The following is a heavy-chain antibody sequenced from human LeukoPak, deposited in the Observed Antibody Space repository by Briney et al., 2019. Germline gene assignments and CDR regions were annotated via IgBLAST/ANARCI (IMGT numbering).Heavy chain of an antibody. J-gene: IGHJ5*02. CDR3: ARGEAAAGYYNWFDP. V-gene: IGHV1-2*02. D-gene: IGHD6-13*01. CDR2: INPNSGGT. Sequence: VASVKVSCKASGYTFTGYYMHWVRQAPGQGLEWMGWINPNSGGTNYAQKFQGRVTMTRDTSISTAYMELSRLRSDDTAVYYCARGEAAAGYYNWFDPWGQGTLVTVSS. CDR1: GYTFTGYY.